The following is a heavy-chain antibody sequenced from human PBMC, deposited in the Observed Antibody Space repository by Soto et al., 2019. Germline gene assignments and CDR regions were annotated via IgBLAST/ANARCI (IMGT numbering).Heavy chain of an antibody. CDR3: AINSIAAAMLLF. J-gene: IGHJ4*02. V-gene: IGHV1-8*01. CDR1: GYTFTSYD. D-gene: IGHD6-25*01. CDR2: MNPNSGNT. Sequence: ASVKVSCKASGYTFTSYDINWVRQATGQGLGWMGWMNPNSGNTGYAQKFQGRVTMTRNTSISTAYMELSSLRSEDTAVYYCAINSIAAAMLLFWGQGTLVTVSS.